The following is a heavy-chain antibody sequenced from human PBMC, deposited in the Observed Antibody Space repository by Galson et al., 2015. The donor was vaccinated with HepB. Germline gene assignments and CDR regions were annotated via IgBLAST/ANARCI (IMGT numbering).Heavy chain of an antibody. J-gene: IGHJ6*02. Sequence: SVKVSCKASGYSFSNYGLSWIRQAPGPGLEWLGWFSGYDGSTNYAQKFQGRVTMTTQKSTGTAFMEMRRLRSDDTAVYYCARDSRLELQLNNYYSYGMDVWGQGTAVIVS. V-gene: IGHV1-18*01. D-gene: IGHD1-7*01. CDR2: FSGYDGST. CDR3: ARDSRLELQLNNYYSYGMDV. CDR1: GYSFSNYG.